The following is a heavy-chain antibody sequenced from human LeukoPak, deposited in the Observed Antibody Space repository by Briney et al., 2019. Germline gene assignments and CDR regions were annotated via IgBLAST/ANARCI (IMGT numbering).Heavy chain of an antibody. J-gene: IGHJ4*02. CDR2: IYSGGNT. Sequence: GGSLRLSCAVSGFTVSSNYMSWVRQAPGKGLEWVSVIYSGGNTYYTDSVKGRFTISRDNSKNTLYLQMNSLRAEDTAVYYCTRELNGGVFDYWGQGTLVTVSS. CDR3: TRELNGGVFDY. D-gene: IGHD2-8*01. V-gene: IGHV3-53*01. CDR1: GFTVSSNY.